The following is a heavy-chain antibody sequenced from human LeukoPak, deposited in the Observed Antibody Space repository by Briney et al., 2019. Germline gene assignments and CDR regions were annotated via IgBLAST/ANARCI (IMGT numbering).Heavy chain of an antibody. J-gene: IGHJ6*03. CDR2: ISSSGSTI. CDR1: GFTFSDYY. CDR3: ARDQGGSYYYYYYMDV. V-gene: IGHV3-11*01. Sequence: PGGSLRLSCAASGFTFSDYYMSWIRQAPGKGLEWVSYISSSGSTIYYADPVKGRFTISRDNAKNSLYLQMNSLRAEDTAVYYCARDQGGSYYYYYYMDVWGKGTTVTVSS. D-gene: IGHD1-26*01.